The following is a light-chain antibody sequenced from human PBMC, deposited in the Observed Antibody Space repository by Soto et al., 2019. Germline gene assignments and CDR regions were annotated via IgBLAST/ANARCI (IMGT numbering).Light chain of an antibody. V-gene: IGKV3D-11*01. Sequence: EIVLTQSPATLSLSPGERATLSCRASQGVSSYLAWYQQKPGQAPRLLIYDASNRATGIPARFSGSGPGTDFTLTISSLEPEDFAVYYCQQRRRATFGAGTKVDIK. CDR3: QQRRRAT. CDR2: DAS. J-gene: IGKJ4*01. CDR1: QGVSSY.